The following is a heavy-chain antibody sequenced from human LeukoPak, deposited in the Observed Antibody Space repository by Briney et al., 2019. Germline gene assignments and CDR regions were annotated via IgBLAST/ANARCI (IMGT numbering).Heavy chain of an antibody. D-gene: IGHD3-9*01. J-gene: IGHJ4*02. V-gene: IGHV1-2*02. CDR1: GYTFTGYY. CDR3: ARGSVSAGYLPSDY. CDR2: INPNSGGT. Sequence: SVKVSCKASGYTFTGYYMHWVRQAPGQGLEWMGWINPNSGGTNYAQKFQGRVTMTRDTSIRTAYMELSRLRSDDTAVYYCARGSVSAGYLPSDYWGQGTLVTVSS.